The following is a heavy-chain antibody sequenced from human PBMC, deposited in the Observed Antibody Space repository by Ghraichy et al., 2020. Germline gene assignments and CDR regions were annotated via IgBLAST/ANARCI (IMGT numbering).Heavy chain of an antibody. Sequence: GGSLRLSCAASGFTFSSYAMTWVRQAPGKGLDWVSEISSSGGSAYYADSVKGRFTISRDNSKNTLYLQMNSLRVEDTAVYYCAKATAAAAAGHWGQGTLVTVS. V-gene: IGHV3-23*01. CDR1: GFTFSSYA. CDR3: AKATAAAAAGH. D-gene: IGHD6-13*01. CDR2: ISSSGGSA. J-gene: IGHJ4*02.